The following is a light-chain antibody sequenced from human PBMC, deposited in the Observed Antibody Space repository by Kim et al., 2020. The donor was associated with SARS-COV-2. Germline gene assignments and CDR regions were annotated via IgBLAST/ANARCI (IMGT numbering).Light chain of an antibody. CDR1: NSNVGTQG. J-gene: IGLJ3*02. CDR3: SASDSSLTAWV. CDR2: RNN. V-gene: IGLV10-54*01. Sequence: QTATLTYTRTNSNVGTQGAAGLQQHQGHPPKFLSYRNNNRPSGISERLSASRSGNTASLTITGLQPEDEADYYCSASDSSLTAWVFGGGTQLTVL.